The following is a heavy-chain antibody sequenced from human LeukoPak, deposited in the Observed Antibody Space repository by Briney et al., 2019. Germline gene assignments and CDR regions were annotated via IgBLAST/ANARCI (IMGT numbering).Heavy chain of an antibody. CDR1: GFTFDDYA. J-gene: IGHJ3*01. CDR3: VVVVEPPDSDGFDV. CDR2: ISWNSGSI. D-gene: IGHD1-14*01. Sequence: PGRSLRLSCAASGFTFDDYAMHWVRQAPGKGLEWVSGISWNSGSIGYADSAKGRFTISRDNARNTLSLQMNSLTIEDTAVYYCVVVVEPPDSDGFDVWGQGTMITVSS. V-gene: IGHV3-9*01.